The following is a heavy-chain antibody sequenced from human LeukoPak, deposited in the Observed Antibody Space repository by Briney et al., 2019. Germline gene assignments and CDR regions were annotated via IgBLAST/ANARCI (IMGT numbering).Heavy chain of an antibody. CDR2: ISSSGSTI. CDR1: GFTFSSYE. V-gene: IGHV3-48*03. D-gene: IGHD2-2*01. CDR3: ARDLVVPAARGYMGV. Sequence: GGSLRLSCAASGFTFSSYEMNWVRQAPGKGLEWVSYISSSGSTIYYADSVKGRFTISRDNAKNSLYLQMNSLRAEDTAVYYCARDLVVPAARGYMGVWGKGTTVTVSS. J-gene: IGHJ6*03.